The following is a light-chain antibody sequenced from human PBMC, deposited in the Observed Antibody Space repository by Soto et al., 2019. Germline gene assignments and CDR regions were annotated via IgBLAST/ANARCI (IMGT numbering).Light chain of an antibody. Sequence: DIQMTQSPSSLSASVGDRVTISCRASQSISSYLNWYQQKPGKAPKLLIYAASSLQSGVPTRFSGSGSGTDFTLTISNLQPEDFATYLRQQSYSTPWTFGQGTKVEIK. CDR1: QSISSY. CDR3: QQSYSTPWT. CDR2: AAS. J-gene: IGKJ1*01. V-gene: IGKV1-39*01.